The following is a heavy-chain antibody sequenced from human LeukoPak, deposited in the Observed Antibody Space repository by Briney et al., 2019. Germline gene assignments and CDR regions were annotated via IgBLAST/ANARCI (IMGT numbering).Heavy chain of an antibody. J-gene: IGHJ6*03. D-gene: IGHD2-15*01. Sequence: GGSLRLSCAASGFTFSSYEMNWVRQAPGKGLEWVSRIKSDGSSTSYADSVKGRFSISRDNAKNTLYLQMNSLRAEDTAVYYCARVLRYCSGGNCYSGGLGYMDVWGKGTTVTISS. V-gene: IGHV3-74*01. CDR2: IKSDGSST. CDR3: ARVLRYCSGGNCYSGGLGYMDV. CDR1: GFTFSSYE.